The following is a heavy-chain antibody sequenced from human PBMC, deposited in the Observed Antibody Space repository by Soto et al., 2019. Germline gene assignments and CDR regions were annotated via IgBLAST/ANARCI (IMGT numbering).Heavy chain of an antibody. CDR1: GGSLSGYY. Sequence: PSETLSLTCAVYGGSLSGYYWSWIRQPPGKALEWLGEINHSGNTNYNPSLKSRVTISVDTSKNQLFLNLSSVTAADTAMYYCARHHVRGXXXXGAAEFWGXGTLVTVSS. CDR3: ARHHVRGXXXXGAAEF. CDR2: INHSGNT. V-gene: IGHV4-34*01. J-gene: IGHJ4*02. D-gene: IGHD1-26*01.